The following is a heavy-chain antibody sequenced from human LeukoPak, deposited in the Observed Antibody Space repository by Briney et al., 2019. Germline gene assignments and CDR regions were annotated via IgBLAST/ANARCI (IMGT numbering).Heavy chain of an antibody. D-gene: IGHD2-8*01. CDR2: VRYDGNNK. CDR3: AKDRLPVMVSYSSYRDV. Sequence: GGSLRLSCVASGFTFSRYGMHWVRQAPGKGLEWVAFVRYDGNNKYYVDSVKGRFTISRDNSKNTLYLQTNSLRAEDTAVYYLAKDRLPVMVSYSSYRDVWGTGTTVPV. CDR1: GFTFSRYG. V-gene: IGHV3-30*02. J-gene: IGHJ6*03.